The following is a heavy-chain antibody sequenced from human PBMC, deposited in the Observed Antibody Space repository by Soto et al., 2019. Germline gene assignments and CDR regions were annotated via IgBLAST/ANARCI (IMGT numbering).Heavy chain of an antibody. Sequence: VQLVESGGGLVKPGGSLRLSCAASGFTFSDYYMSWIRQAPGKGLEWVSVISGSAGSTYYADSVKGRFTITRDNSKNTLYLQMSSLRVEDTAVYYCAKAGGAAGTVDYFDYWGQGTLVTVSS. D-gene: IGHD6-13*01. J-gene: IGHJ4*02. CDR3: AKAGGAAGTVDYFDY. CDR2: ISGSAGST. CDR1: GFTFSDYY. V-gene: IGHV3-23*04.